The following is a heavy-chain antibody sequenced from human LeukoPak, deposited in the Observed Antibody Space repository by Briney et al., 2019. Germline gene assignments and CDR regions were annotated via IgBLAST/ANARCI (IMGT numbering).Heavy chain of an antibody. D-gene: IGHD3-3*01. Sequence: SETLSLTCTVSGGSISSYYWSWIRQPAGKGLEWIGRIYTSGSTNYNPSLKSRVTISVDTSKNQFSLKLSSVTAADTAVYYCARQNYDFWSGPDGDYYYYYYMDVWGKGTTVTVSS. CDR1: GGSISSYY. CDR3: ARQNYDFWSGPDGDYYYYYYMDV. J-gene: IGHJ6*03. V-gene: IGHV4-4*07. CDR2: IYTSGST.